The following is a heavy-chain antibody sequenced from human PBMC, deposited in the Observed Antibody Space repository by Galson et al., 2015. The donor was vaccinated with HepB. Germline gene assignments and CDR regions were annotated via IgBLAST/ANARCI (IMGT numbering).Heavy chain of an antibody. V-gene: IGHV3-33*01. CDR1: GFTFSSYG. CDR2: IWYDGSNK. CDR3: AREPYYYYYGMDV. J-gene: IGHJ6*02. Sequence: SLRLSCAASGFTFSSYGMHWVRQAPGKGLEWVAVIWYDGSNKYYADSVKGRFTISRDNAKNSLYLQMNSLRAEDTAVYYCAREPYYYYYGMDVWGQGTTVTVSS.